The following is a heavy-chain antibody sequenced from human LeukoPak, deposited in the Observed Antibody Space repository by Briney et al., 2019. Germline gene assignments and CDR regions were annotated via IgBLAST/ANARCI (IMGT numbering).Heavy chain of an antibody. J-gene: IGHJ4*02. CDR2: MSYDGSNK. D-gene: IGHD6-19*01. CDR3: AREGREWLSVGIDY. Sequence: PGRSLRLSCAASGFTFSSYAMYWDRQAPGKGLEWVALMSYDGSNKYYADSVKGRFTISRDNSKNTLYLQINSLRAEDTAVYYCAREGREWLSVGIDYWGRGTLVTVSS. V-gene: IGHV3-30-3*01. CDR1: GFTFSSYA.